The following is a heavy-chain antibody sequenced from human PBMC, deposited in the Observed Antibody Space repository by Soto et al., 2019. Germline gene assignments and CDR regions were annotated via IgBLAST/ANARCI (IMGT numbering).Heavy chain of an antibody. D-gene: IGHD2-2*02. CDR1: GFTFDDYA. Sequence: EVQLVESGGGLVQPGRSLRLSCAASGFTFDDYAMHWVRQAPGKGLEWVSGISRNSGSIGYADSVKGRFTISRDNAKNSLYLQMNSLRAEDTALYYCAKDKFRYCSSTSCYRPQYFDYWGQGTLVTVSS. CDR3: AKDKFRYCSSTSCYRPQYFDY. CDR2: ISRNSGSI. V-gene: IGHV3-9*01. J-gene: IGHJ4*02.